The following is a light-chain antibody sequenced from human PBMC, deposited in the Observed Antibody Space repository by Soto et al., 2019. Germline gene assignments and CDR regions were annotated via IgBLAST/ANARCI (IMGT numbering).Light chain of an antibody. CDR1: QSVSSN. Sequence: EIEMTQSPSTLSVSPGDRATLSCRASQSVSSNLAWYQQKPGQAPRLLIYGASTRATGIPARFSGSGSGTEFTLPISSLLSEDFAVYYCQQYNNWSLYTFGQGTKLEIK. V-gene: IGKV3-15*01. J-gene: IGKJ2*01. CDR3: QQYNNWSLYT. CDR2: GAS.